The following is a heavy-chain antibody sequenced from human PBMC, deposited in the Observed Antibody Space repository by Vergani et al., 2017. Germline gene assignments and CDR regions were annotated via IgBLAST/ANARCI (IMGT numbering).Heavy chain of an antibody. D-gene: IGHD3-10*01. CDR2: INPSDGSA. CDR3: TSAAAYGSGNTYYYYGMDV. J-gene: IGHJ6*02. CDR1: GHTFSNYY. V-gene: IGHV1-46*03. Sequence: QAQLVQSGAEVKKPGASVKVSCSAPGHTFSNYYMYWVRQAPGLGLGWMGIINPSDGSASYAQKFQGRVTLTRDTSTSTVYMNLRILRSEDTAVYYCTSAAAYGSGNTYYYYGMDVWGQGTTVTVSS.